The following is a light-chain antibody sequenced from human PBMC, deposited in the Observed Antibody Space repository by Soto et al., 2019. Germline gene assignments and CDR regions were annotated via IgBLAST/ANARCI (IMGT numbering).Light chain of an antibody. V-gene: IGKV1-5*01. J-gene: IGKJ1*01. CDR3: QQYNTYSPERT. CDR1: QSISSY. CDR2: DAS. Sequence: DIQMTQSASSLSASVGDRVTITFRSIQSISSYLNWYQQKPGKAPKLLIYDASSLESGVPSRFSGSGSGTEFTLTISSLQPDDFATYYCQQYNTYSPERTFGQGTKVDI.